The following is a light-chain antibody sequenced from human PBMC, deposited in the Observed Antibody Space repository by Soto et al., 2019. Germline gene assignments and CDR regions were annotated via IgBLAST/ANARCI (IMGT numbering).Light chain of an antibody. Sequence: DIQLTQSPSSLSATVGDRVTITCQASQDIRNYLNWYQQKPGKAPKLLIYDASNRETGVPSRFSGSGSGTDFSLSIDSLQPEDIATYYCQQYDHPPYTFGQGTTLEIK. CDR3: QQYDHPPYT. CDR2: DAS. V-gene: IGKV1-33*01. CDR1: QDIRNY. J-gene: IGKJ2*01.